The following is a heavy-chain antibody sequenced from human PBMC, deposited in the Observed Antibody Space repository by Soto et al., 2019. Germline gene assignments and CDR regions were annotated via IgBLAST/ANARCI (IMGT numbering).Heavy chain of an antibody. CDR2: IQSGGTT. D-gene: IGHD2-8*01. J-gene: IGHJ6*04. CDR1: GFSVSSKY. Sequence: EVQLVESGGDLVQPGGSLRLSCAASGFSVSSKYMSWVRQAPGKGLEWVSLIQSGGTTYYAGSVNGRFTISRDYSENTLFLQMNSLRVEDTAVYYCTRDDVHFNGDRYYGVPMDVWGKVTTVTVSA. V-gene: IGHV3-66*01. CDR3: TRDDVHFNGDRYYGVPMDV.